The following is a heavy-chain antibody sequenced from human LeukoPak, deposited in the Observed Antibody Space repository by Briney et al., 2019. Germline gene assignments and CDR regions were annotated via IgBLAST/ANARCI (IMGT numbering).Heavy chain of an antibody. V-gene: IGHV3-11*03. J-gene: IGHJ4*02. CDR2: ISSSGAYT. D-gene: IGHD2-2*02. CDR1: GFTFSDYY. Sequence: GGSLRLSCAASGFTFSDYYMSWIRQAPGKGLEWVSLISSSGAYTHYADSVKGRFTISRDISKNTLYLQMNSLRAEDTAMYYCARLGFVVPAVIFDYWGQGTLVTVSS. CDR3: ARLGFVVPAVIFDY.